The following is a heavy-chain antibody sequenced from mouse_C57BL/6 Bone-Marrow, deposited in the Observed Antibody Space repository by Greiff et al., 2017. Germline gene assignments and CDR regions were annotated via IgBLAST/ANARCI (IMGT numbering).Heavy chain of an antibody. CDR2: IHPNSGST. Sequence: QVQLQQPGAELVKPGASVKLSCKASGYTFTSYWMHWVKQRPGQGLEWIGMIHPNSGSTNYNAKFKGKATLTVDKSSSTAYMQLSSLTSEDSAVYYCAVPSYYGNSAWFADWGQGTLVTVSA. J-gene: IGHJ3*01. CDR1: GYTFTSYW. D-gene: IGHD2-10*01. CDR3: AVPSYYGNSAWFAD. V-gene: IGHV1-64*01.